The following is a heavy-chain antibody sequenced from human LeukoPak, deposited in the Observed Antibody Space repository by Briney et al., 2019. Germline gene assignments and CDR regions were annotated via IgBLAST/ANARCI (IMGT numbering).Heavy chain of an antibody. Sequence: GGSLRLSCAASGFDFINYAMTWVRQAPGKGLAWVSAIGGSGTSTYYADSVRGRFTVSRDNSKNTVYLQLNSLRADDTAVYYCAKSVDYGDYGDPDYWGQGTLVTVSS. V-gene: IGHV3-23*01. CDR3: AKSVDYGDYGDPDY. CDR1: GFDFINYA. J-gene: IGHJ4*02. CDR2: IGGSGTST. D-gene: IGHD4-17*01.